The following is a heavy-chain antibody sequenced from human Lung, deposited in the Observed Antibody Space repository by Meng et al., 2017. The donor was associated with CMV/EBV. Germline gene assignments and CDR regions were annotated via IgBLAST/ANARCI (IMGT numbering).Heavy chain of an antibody. D-gene: IGHD5-24*01. V-gene: IGHV1-18*01. CDR1: GYTFTSYG. CDR2: ISPYNGDT. CDR3: ARRKRDGYNYSLDL. Sequence: KASGYTFTSYGLNWVRQAPGQGLEWMGWISPYNGDTHYTQKFQGRVTMTTDTSTNTAYMELGSLRSDDTAMYFCARRKRDGYNYSLDLWGQGTLVTSPQ. J-gene: IGHJ5*02.